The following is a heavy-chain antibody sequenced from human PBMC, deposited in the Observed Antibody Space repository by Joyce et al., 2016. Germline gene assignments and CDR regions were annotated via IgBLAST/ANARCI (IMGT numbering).Heavy chain of an antibody. Sequence: EVQLVQSGAEVKKPGESLKISSKASGYTFTSYWIGWVRQMPGKGLELMGIIYLVHSDAKYSPSFQGQVTSSADKSINTAYLQGGRLKPSDTAIYYCARGLGHYYMDVWAKGTTVTVSS. J-gene: IGHJ6*03. CDR3: ARGLGHYYMDV. V-gene: IGHV5-51*01. CDR1: GYTFTSYW. CDR2: IYLVHSDA.